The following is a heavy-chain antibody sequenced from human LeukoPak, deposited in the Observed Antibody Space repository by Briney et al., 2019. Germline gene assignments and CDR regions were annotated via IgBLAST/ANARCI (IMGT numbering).Heavy chain of an antibody. D-gene: IGHD3-16*02. CDR2: ISAYNGNT. CDR3: ARVLKFGGVIVTYYFDY. J-gene: IGHJ4*02. CDR1: GCTFTSYG. Sequence: ASVKVSCKASGCTFTSYGISWVRQAPGQGREWMGWISAYNGNTNYAQKLQGRVTMTTDTSTSTAYMELRSLRSDDTAVYYCARVLKFGGVIVTYYFDYWGQGTLVTVSS. V-gene: IGHV1-18*01.